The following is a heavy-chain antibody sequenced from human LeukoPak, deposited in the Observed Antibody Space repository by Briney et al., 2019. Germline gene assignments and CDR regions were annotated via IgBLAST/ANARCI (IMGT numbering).Heavy chain of an antibody. Sequence: ASETLSLTCIVSGGSFSSSNYNWDWVRQPPGARLEWIGSIYYSGSTFYNPSLKSRVTISVDTSKSQLSLKLSSVTAADTAVYYCARVLRGSSGWTPFDFWGQGTLVTVSS. D-gene: IGHD6-19*01. V-gene: IGHV4-39*01. J-gene: IGHJ4*02. CDR1: GGSFSSSNYN. CDR2: IYYSGST. CDR3: ARVLRGSSGWTPFDF.